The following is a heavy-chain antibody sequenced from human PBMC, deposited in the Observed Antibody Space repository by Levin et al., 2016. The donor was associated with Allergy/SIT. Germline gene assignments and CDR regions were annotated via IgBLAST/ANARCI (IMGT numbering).Heavy chain of an antibody. CDR3: AREDGSGWDY. V-gene: IGHV6-1*01. D-gene: IGHD6-19*01. J-gene: IGHJ4*02. CDR2: TYYRSKWYN. Sequence: WIRQSPSRGLEWLGRTYYRSKWYNDYAVSVKSRITINPDTSKNQFSLQLNSVTPEDTAVYYCAREDGSGWDYWGQGTLVTVSS.